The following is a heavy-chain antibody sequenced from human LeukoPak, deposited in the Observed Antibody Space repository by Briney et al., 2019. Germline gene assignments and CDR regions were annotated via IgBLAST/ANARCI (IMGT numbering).Heavy chain of an antibody. CDR2: IYYSGST. CDR3: ARFDITGTTNAFDI. J-gene: IGHJ3*02. CDR1: GGSVSSY. V-gene: IGHV4-59*02. Sequence: PSETLSLTCTVSGGSVSSYWSWIRQPPGKGLEWIGYIYYSGSTKYNPSLKSRVTISVDTSKNQFSLKLSSVTAADTAVYYCARFDITGTTNAFDIWGQGTMVTVSS. D-gene: IGHD1-20*01.